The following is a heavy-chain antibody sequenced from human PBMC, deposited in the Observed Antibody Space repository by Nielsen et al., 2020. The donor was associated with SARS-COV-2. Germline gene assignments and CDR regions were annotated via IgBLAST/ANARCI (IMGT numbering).Heavy chain of an antibody. D-gene: IGHD3-3*01. CDR2: ISAYNGNT. CDR3: ARVDPSYYDFWCGYYWTYFDY. Sequence: WVRQAPGQGLEWMGCISAYNGNTNYAQRLQGRVTMTTDTSSSTSYMEPRSLRSDDTAVYYCARVDPSYYDFWCGYYWTYFDYWGQGTLVTVSS. J-gene: IGHJ4*02. V-gene: IGHV1-18*01.